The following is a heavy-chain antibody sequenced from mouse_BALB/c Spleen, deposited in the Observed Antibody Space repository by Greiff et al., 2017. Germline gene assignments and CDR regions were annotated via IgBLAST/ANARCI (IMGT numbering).Heavy chain of an antibody. D-gene: IGHD2-1*01. Sequence: VQLQQSGAELVRPGTSVKVSCKASGYAFTNYLIEWVKQRPGQGLEWIGAIYPGNSDTSYNQKFKGKAKLTAVTSASTAYMELSSLTNEDSAVYYCTRRPYGNSYFDYWGQGTTLTVSS. J-gene: IGHJ2*01. CDR3: TRRPYGNSYFDY. CDR1: GYAFTNYL. CDR2: IYPGNSDT. V-gene: IGHV1-5*01.